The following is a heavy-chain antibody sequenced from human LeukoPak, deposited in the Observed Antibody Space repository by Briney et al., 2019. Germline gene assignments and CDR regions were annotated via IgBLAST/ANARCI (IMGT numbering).Heavy chain of an antibody. CDR2: INGNGGTV. V-gene: IGHV3-9*03. Sequence: ESGGSLRLSCAASGFTFDDYAMHWVRQAPGKGLEWVSGINGNGGTVAYADSVKGRFTISRDNAKNSLYLQMNSLRAEDMALYYCAKEYCTSTSCPKEGFSFWGQGTLVTVSS. CDR1: GFTFDDYA. J-gene: IGHJ4*02. D-gene: IGHD2-2*01. CDR3: AKEYCTSTSCPKEGFSF.